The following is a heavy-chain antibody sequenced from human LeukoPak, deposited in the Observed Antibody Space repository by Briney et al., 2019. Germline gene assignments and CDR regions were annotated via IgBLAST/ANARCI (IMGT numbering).Heavy chain of an antibody. J-gene: IGHJ4*02. CDR3: VKDRTTVTASWG. Sequence: PGGSLRLSCAASGFTFSNYAMSWVRQAPGKGLEWVSTISGTSSGTYYTDSVKGRFTISRDNSKNTLYLQMNSLKAEDTALYYCVKDRTTVTASWGWGQRTLITVSS. CDR2: ISGTSSGT. V-gene: IGHV3-23*01. D-gene: IGHD4-17*01. CDR1: GFTFSNYA.